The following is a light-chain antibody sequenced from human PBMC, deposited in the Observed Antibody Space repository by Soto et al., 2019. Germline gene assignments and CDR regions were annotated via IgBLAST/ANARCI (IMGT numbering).Light chain of an antibody. CDR1: QSVSSY. Sequence: EIVMTQSPATLSVSPGGRATLSCRASQSVSSYLAWYQQRPGQPPRLLSYRASTRATGIQSRFSGSGSGTEFSLTISSLQSEDFAVYFCQQYSNWPPRYTFGQGTKLEI. V-gene: IGKV3-15*01. J-gene: IGKJ2*01. CDR3: QQYSNWPPRYT. CDR2: RAS.